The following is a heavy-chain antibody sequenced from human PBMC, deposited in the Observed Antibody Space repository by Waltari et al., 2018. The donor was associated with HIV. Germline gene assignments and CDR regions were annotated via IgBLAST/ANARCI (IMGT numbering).Heavy chain of an antibody. CDR3: VRHPGRWLSRGTIDY. D-gene: IGHD3-22*01. CDR1: GYSFTSYW. V-gene: IGHV5-10-1*01. CDR2: FVPSDSYT. Sequence: EVQLVQSGAEVKKPGESLRISCKGSGYSFTSYWISWVRQMPGKGLEWMGRFVPSDSYTTYSPSFQGNVTISGDKSISTAFLQWSSLKASDTAVYYCVRHPGRWLSRGTIDYWGQGTLVTVSS. J-gene: IGHJ4*02.